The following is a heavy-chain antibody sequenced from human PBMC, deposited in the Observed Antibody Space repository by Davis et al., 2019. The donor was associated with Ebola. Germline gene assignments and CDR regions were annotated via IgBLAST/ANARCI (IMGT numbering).Heavy chain of an antibody. CDR1: GYTFTSYG. CDR2: ISAYNGNT. CDR3: ARTITMVRWAGNYYGMDV. V-gene: IGHV1-18*04. Sequence: AASVKVSCKASGYTFTSYGISWVRQAPGQGLEWMGWISAYNGNTNYAQKLQGRVTMTTDTSTSTAYMELRSLRSDDTAVYYCARTITMVRWAGNYYGMDVWGQGTTVTVS. D-gene: IGHD3-10*01. J-gene: IGHJ6*02.